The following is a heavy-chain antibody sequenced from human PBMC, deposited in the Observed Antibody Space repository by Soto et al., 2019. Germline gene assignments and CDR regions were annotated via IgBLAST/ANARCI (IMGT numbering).Heavy chain of an antibody. CDR2: IYSSGNT. Sequence: QLQLQESGPGLVKPSETLSLTCTVSGGSISSSSYYWDWIRQPPGKGLEWIGSIYSSGNTYYNPSLKSRVTISVDTSKNQFSLKLSSVTAADTAVYYCARRYIVRGVNDWFDPWGQGTLVTVSS. V-gene: IGHV4-39*01. J-gene: IGHJ5*02. D-gene: IGHD3-10*01. CDR3: ARRYIVRGVNDWFDP. CDR1: GGSISSSSYY.